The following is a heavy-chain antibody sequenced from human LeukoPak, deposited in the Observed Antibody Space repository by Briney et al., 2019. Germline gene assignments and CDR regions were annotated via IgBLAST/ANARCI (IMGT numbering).Heavy chain of an antibody. D-gene: IGHD2-2*01. CDR2: ISYDGSNK. Sequence: TGGSLRLSCAASGFTFSSYGMHWVRQAPGKGLEWVAVISYDGSNKYYADSVKGRFTISRDNSKNTLYLQMNSLRSEDTAVYYCARARGYCSSTSCYGYYFDYWGQGTLVTVSS. CDR1: GFTFSSYG. CDR3: ARARGYCSSTSCYGYYFDY. V-gene: IGHV3-30*03. J-gene: IGHJ4*02.